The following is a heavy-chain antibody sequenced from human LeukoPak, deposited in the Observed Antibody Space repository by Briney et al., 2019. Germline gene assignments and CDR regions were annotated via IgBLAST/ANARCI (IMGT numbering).Heavy chain of an antibody. CDR1: GGSISSSNW. D-gene: IGHD3-10*01. J-gene: IGHJ6*03. Sequence: SETLSLTCAVSGGSISSSNWWSWVRPPPGKGLEWIGEIYHSGSTNYNPSLRSRVTISVDKSKNQFSLKLSSVTAADTAVYYCARAVGSGSFQTYYYYMDVWGKGTTVTVSS. V-gene: IGHV4-4*02. CDR3: ARAVGSGSFQTYYYYMDV. CDR2: IYHSGST.